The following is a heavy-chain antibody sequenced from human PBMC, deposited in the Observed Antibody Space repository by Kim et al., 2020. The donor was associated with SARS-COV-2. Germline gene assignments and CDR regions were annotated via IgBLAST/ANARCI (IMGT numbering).Heavy chain of an antibody. CDR3: ARGTLWFGETIPGEVYYYNGMDV. CDR2: INHSGST. D-gene: IGHD3-10*01. CDR1: GGSFSGYY. J-gene: IGHJ6*02. V-gene: IGHV4-34*01. Sequence: SETLSLTCAVYGGSFSGYYWSWIRQPPGKGLEWIGEINHSGSTNYNPSLKSRVTISVDTSKNQFSLKLSSVTAADTAVYYCARGTLWFGETIPGEVYYYNGMDVWGQGSTVTVSS.